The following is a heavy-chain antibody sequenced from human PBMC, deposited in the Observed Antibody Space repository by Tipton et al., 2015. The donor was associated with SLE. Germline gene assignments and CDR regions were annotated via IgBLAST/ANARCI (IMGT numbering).Heavy chain of an antibody. J-gene: IGHJ4*02. CDR3: ARCGGDCLYGRGD. Sequence: TLSLTCTVSGGSISSHYWSWIRQPAGKGLEWIGHIYTSGSTNYNPSLKSRVTISVDTSKNQFSLKLSSVTAADTAVYYCARCGGDCLYGRGDWGQGTLVTVSS. V-gene: IGHV4-4*07. CDR2: IYTSGST. CDR1: GGSISSHY. D-gene: IGHD2-21*01.